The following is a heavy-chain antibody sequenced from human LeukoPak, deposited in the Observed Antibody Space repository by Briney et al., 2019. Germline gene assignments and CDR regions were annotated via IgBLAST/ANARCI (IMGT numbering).Heavy chain of an antibody. CDR1: GGSFSGYY. CDR2: INHSGST. Sequence: SSETLSLTCAVYGGSFSGYYWSWLRQPPGKGLEWIGEINHSGSTNYNPSLKSRVTISVDTSKNQFSLKLSSVTAADTAVYYCARETIMYYYDSYGAFDIWGQGTMVTVSS. J-gene: IGHJ3*02. V-gene: IGHV4-34*01. D-gene: IGHD3-22*01. CDR3: ARETIMYYYDSYGAFDI.